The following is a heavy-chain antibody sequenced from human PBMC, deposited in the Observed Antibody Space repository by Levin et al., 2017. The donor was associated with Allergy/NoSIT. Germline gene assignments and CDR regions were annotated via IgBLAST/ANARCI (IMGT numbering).Heavy chain of an antibody. CDR3: ARDGRHCSGGSCYSRYYFDY. D-gene: IGHD2-15*01. Sequence: GESLKISCAASGFTFSDYYMSWIRQAPGKGLEWVSYITGSSSYTNYADSVKGRFTISRDNAKNSLYLQMNSLRAEDTAVYYCARDGRHCSGGSCYSRYYFDYWGQGTQVTVSS. J-gene: IGHJ4*02. CDR2: ITGSSSYT. V-gene: IGHV3-11*05. CDR1: GFTFSDYY.